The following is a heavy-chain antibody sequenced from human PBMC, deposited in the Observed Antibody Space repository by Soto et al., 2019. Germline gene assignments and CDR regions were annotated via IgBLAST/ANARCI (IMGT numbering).Heavy chain of an antibody. V-gene: IGHV4-31*03. Sequence: QAQLQESGPELLKPSQTLSLTCTSSGGPINNGAYYRGWVRQCPGKALEWLGYIYYNGETYYNPSRKSRVNISVDTSKNQFCLKVTYVTAADTAVYYWARALRDSSWSGRRGLDYWGQGTLVTVSS. D-gene: IGHD6-6*01. CDR3: ARALRDSSWSGRRGLDY. CDR1: GGPINNGAYY. CDR2: IYYNGET. J-gene: IGHJ4*02.